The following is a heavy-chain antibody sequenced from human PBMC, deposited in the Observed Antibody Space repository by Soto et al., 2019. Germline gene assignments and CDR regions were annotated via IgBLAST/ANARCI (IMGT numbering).Heavy chain of an antibody. CDR3: ARGGAGATLWD. V-gene: IGHV4-34*01. D-gene: IGHD1-26*01. CDR2: INHSGST. CDR1: GGSFSGYY. Sequence: QVQLQQWGAGLLKPSETLSLTCAVYGGSFSGYYWSWIRQPPGKGLEWIGEINHSGSTNYNPSLKSRVTISVDTSKNQFSLKLSSVTAADTAVCYCARGGAGATLWDWGQGTLVTVSS. J-gene: IGHJ4*02.